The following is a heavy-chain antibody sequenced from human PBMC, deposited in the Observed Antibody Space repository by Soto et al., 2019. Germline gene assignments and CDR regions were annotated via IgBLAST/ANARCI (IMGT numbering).Heavy chain of an antibody. J-gene: IGHJ5*02. CDR1: GVSISSTNW. Sequence: SETLSLTCAVSGVSISSTNWWTWVRQAPGKGLEWIGEMWPSGGTTYNPSLQNRVTISVDNSKNHLSLTLTSVTAADTAIYYCARCLHCSSGGLFDPWGQGALDTVSS. D-gene: IGHD1-26*01. CDR3: ARCLHCSSGGLFDP. V-gene: IGHV4-4*02. CDR2: MWPSGGT.